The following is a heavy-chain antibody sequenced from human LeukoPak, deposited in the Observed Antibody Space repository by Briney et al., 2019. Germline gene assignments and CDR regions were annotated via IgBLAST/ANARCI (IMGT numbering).Heavy chain of an antibody. CDR3: ARPRNDILSGFHYYYGLDV. V-gene: IGHV3-74*01. J-gene: IGHJ6*02. D-gene: IGHD3-9*01. CDR2: INPDGSTI. Sequence: GGSLRLSCAASGFTFSNYWVHWVRQAPGKGLVWVSRINPDGSTINYADSVKGRFTISRDNAKNTLYLQMNSLRAEDTAVYYCARPRNDILSGFHYYYGLDVWGQGTTVTVSS. CDR1: GFTFSNYW.